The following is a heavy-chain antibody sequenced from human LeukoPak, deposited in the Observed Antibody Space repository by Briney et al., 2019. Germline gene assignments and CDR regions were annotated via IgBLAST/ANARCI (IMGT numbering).Heavy chain of an antibody. CDR1: GGSITSGDYY. CDR2: IYHTGST. CDR3: ARDFKGMTTIDY. D-gene: IGHD1-1*01. J-gene: IGHJ4*02. Sequence: PSETLSLTCTVSGGSITSGDYYWSWIRQPPGKGLESIAYIYHTGSTYYSPSLKSRVIISVDTSRNQFSLKLNSVTAADTAVYYCARDFKGMTTIDYWGQGTLVTVSS. V-gene: IGHV4-30-4*01.